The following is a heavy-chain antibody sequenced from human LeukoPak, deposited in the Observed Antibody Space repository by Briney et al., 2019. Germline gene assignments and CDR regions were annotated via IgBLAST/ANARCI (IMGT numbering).Heavy chain of an antibody. Sequence: GGSLRLSCTASGFTFGDYAMSWVRQAPGKGLEWVGFIRSKAYGGTTEYAASVKGRFTISRDDSKSIAYLQVNSLKTEDTAVYYCTRDTKDHGSGSYPYYYYYMDVWGKGTTVTISS. J-gene: IGHJ6*03. D-gene: IGHD3-10*01. V-gene: IGHV3-49*04. CDR3: TRDTKDHGSGSYPYYYYYMDV. CDR1: GFTFGDYA. CDR2: IRSKAYGGTT.